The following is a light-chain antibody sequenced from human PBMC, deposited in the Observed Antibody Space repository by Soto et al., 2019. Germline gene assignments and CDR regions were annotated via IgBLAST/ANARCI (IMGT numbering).Light chain of an antibody. J-gene: IGLJ2*01. CDR3: CSYTDIALDVV. V-gene: IGLV2-14*01. CDR1: SSDIGDYDY. Sequence: QSALTQPASVSGSPGQSITISCTGTSSDIGDYDYVSWYQHLPGKAPKLLIFYVTHRPSGVSDRFSGSKSGNTASLTISGVRPEDEADYYCCSYTDIALDVVFGGGTNLTVL. CDR2: YVT.